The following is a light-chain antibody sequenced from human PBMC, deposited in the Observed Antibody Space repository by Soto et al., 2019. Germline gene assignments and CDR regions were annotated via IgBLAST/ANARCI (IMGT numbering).Light chain of an antibody. CDR2: GAS. V-gene: IGKV3-20*01. J-gene: IGKJ4*01. CDR1: QSVSSSY. Sequence: EIVLTQSPGTLSLSPGDRATLSCRASQSVSSSYFAWYQQKPGQAPRLLISGASSRATGIPDRFSGSGSGTDFTLTISRLEPEDFAVYYCQQYGNSPRVTFGGGTKVEIK. CDR3: QQYGNSPRVT.